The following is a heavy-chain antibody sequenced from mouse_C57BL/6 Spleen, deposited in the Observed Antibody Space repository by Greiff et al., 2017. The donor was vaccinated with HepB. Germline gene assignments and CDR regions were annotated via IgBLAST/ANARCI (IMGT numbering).Heavy chain of an antibody. V-gene: IGHV1-80*01. J-gene: IGHJ2*01. D-gene: IGHD1-1*01. CDR1: GYAFSSYW. CDR2: IYPGDGDT. Sequence: VQLQQSGAELVKPGASVKISCKASGYAFSSYWMNWVKQRPGKGLEWIGQIYPGDGDTNYNGKLKGKATLTADKSSSTAYMQLSSLTSEDSAVYLCARSVYCYGISPLDYWGKGTTLTVSS. CDR3: ARSVYCYGISPLDY.